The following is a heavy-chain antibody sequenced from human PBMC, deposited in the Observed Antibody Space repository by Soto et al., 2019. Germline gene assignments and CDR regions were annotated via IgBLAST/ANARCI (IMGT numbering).Heavy chain of an antibody. J-gene: IGHJ4*02. CDR1: GYTFSSYT. Sequence: ASVKVSCKTSGYTFSSYTIAWVRQAPGQGLEWLGWISPDDGNTEYEQRFQGRVTMTADTLTNNAYMELRSLKYDDTAVYYCARVEAPFGESLHWGQGTPVTVSS. V-gene: IGHV1-18*01. D-gene: IGHD3-10*01. CDR2: ISPDDGNT. CDR3: ARVEAPFGESLH.